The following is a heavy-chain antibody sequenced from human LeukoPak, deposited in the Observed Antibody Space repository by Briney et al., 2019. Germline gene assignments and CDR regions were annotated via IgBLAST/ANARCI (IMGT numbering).Heavy chain of an antibody. D-gene: IGHD3-10*02. Sequence: SETLSLTCTVSGGSISSYYWSWIRQPPGKGLEWIGYIYYSGSTNYNPSLKSRVTISVDTSKNQFSLKLSSVTAADTAVYYCASRVRGEYFQHWGQGTLVTVSS. CDR1: GGSISSYY. CDR3: ASRVRGEYFQH. V-gene: IGHV4-59*01. J-gene: IGHJ1*01. CDR2: IYYSGST.